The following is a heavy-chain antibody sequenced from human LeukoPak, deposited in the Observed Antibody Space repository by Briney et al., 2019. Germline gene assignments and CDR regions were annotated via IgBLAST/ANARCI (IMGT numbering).Heavy chain of an antibody. Sequence: ASVKVSCKASGYTFTSHYMHWVRQAPGQGLEWMGIINPSGGSTSYAQKFQGRVTMTRDTSTSTVYMELSSLRSEDTAVYYCARSSTFGGVIVIPYYYYYYGMDVWGKGTTVTVSS. CDR3: ARSSTFGGVIVIPYYYYYYGMDV. CDR2: INPSGGST. J-gene: IGHJ6*04. CDR1: GYTFTSHY. D-gene: IGHD3-16*02. V-gene: IGHV1-46*01.